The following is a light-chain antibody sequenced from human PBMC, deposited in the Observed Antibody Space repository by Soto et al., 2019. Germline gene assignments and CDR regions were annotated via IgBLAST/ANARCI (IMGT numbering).Light chain of an antibody. CDR1: QSVSSY. CDR3: QQRSNWPLT. Sequence: EIVLTQSPATLSLSPGERATLSCRASQSVSSYLAWYQQKPGQAPRLLIYDASNRATGIPARFSGSGSGTDFTLTISSLEPEEFAVYYCQQRSNWPLTFGPGTKVDI. CDR2: DAS. J-gene: IGKJ3*01. V-gene: IGKV3-11*01.